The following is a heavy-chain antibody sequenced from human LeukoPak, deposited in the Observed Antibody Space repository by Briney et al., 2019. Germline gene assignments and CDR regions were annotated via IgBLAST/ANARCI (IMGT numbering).Heavy chain of an antibody. D-gene: IGHD6-6*01. CDR3: AKDFGPVLSIAARLYYYGMDV. J-gene: IGHJ6*02. V-gene: IGHV3-30*18. CDR1: GFTFSSYG. Sequence: GGSLRLSCAASGFTFSSYGMHWVRQAPGKGLEWVAVISYDGSDKSYADSVKGRFTISRDNSKNTLYLQMNSLRAEDTAVYYCAKDFGPVLSIAARLYYYGMDVWGQGTTVTVSS. CDR2: ISYDGSDK.